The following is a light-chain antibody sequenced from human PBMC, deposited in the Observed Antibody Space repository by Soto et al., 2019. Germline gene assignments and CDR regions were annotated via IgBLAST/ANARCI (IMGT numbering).Light chain of an antibody. CDR3: QVWETSSGHQAI. CDR2: YDS. J-gene: IGLJ2*01. Sequence: SYELTQPPSVSVAPGKTATITCGGNSIGSKSVHWYQQMPGQAPVLVISYDSDRPSGIPERFSGSNSGNTATLTIRRVEPGDEADYYCQVWETSSGHQAIFGAGTKLTVL. CDR1: SIGSKS. V-gene: IGLV3-21*01.